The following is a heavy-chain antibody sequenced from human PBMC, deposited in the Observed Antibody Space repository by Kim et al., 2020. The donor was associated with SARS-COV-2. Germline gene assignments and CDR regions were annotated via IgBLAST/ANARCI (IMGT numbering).Heavy chain of an antibody. CDR1: GDSISGSSYY. J-gene: IGHJ5*02. Sequence: SETLSLTCTVSGDSISGSSYYWGWIRQPPGKGLEWIGNIYYSGTTNYNPSLKSRVTISIDTSKNQFSRSLSPGTAADTPGYSVAKAWTWGKGTLFTVPS. CDR2: IYYSGTT. CDR3: AKAWT. D-gene: IGHD1-1*01. V-gene: IGHV4-39*01.